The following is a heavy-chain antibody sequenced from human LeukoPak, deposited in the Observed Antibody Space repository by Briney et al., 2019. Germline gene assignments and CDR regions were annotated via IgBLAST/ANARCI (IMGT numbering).Heavy chain of an antibody. CDR2: ISSTGGTT. CDR3: ARGSMITFGGVLDY. J-gene: IGHJ4*02. Sequence: GGSLRLSCAASGITFSSYGMSWVRQAPGKGLEWVSSISSTGGTTYYADSVKGRFTISRDNAKKSLYLQMNSLRAEDTAVYYCARGSMITFGGVLDYWGQGTLVTVSS. CDR1: GITFSSYG. D-gene: IGHD3-16*01. V-gene: IGHV3-48*04.